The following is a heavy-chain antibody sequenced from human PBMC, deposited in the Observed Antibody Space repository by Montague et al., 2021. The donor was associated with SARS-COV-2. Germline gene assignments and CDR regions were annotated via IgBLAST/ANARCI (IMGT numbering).Heavy chain of an antibody. D-gene: IGHD3-3*01. CDR3: ARDKPDYDFWPGYGMDV. J-gene: IGHJ6*02. CDR1: GGSISSYY. V-gene: IGHV4-59*01. Sequence: SEPLSLTCTVSGGSISSYYWSWIRQPPGKGLEWIGYIYYSGSTNYNPSLKSRVTISVDTSKNQFSLKLSSVTAADAAVYYCARDKPDYDFWPGYGMDVWGQGTTVTVSS. CDR2: IYYSGST.